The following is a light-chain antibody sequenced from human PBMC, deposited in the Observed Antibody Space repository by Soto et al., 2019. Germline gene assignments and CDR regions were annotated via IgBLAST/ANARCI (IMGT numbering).Light chain of an antibody. V-gene: IGKV1-5*01. CDR1: QSISSW. Sequence: DIQMTQSPSTLSASVGDRVTITCRASQSISSWLAWYQQKPGKATNLLIYDPSILESGVPSRFSGSGSGTEFTLTISSLQPDDFATYYCQQYSSYSYTFGQGTKLEIK. CDR2: DPS. CDR3: QQYSSYSYT. J-gene: IGKJ2*01.